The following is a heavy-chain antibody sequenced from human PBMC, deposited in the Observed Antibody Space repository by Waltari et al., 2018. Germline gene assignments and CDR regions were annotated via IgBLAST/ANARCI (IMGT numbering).Heavy chain of an antibody. J-gene: IGHJ6*02. V-gene: IGHV1-69*08. D-gene: IGHD5-18*01. CDR1: GGTFSSYT. CDR3: AREWIPAWTARVTRVYFYGMDV. Sequence: QVQLVQSGAEVKKPGSSVKVSCKASGGTFSSYTISWVRPAPGQGLEWMGRIIPSLGLPNYARKFQGRVTITADKSTSTAYMELSSLRSEDTAGYYCAREWIPAWTARVTRVYFYGMDVWGQGTTVTVSS. CDR2: IIPSLGLP.